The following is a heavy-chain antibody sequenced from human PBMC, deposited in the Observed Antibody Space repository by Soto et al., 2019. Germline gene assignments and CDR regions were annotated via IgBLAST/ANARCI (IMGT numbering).Heavy chain of an antibody. D-gene: IGHD3-3*01. Sequence: QVQLVQSGAEVKKPGASVKVSCKASGYTFTSYGISWVRQAPGQGLEWMGWISAYNGNTNYAQKLQGRVTMTTDTSTRTAYMELRSLRSDDTAVYYCARVPAYWSGYDKPGNWFDPWGQGTLVTVSS. J-gene: IGHJ5*02. CDR2: ISAYNGNT. CDR1: GYTFTSYG. V-gene: IGHV1-18*01. CDR3: ARVPAYWSGYDKPGNWFDP.